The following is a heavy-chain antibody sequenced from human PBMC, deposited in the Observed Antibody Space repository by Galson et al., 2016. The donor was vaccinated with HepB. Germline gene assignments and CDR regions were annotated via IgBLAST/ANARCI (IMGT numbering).Heavy chain of an antibody. D-gene: IGHD6-19*01. CDR2: IYYSGST. J-gene: IGHJ4*01. CDR1: GGSISSCGYY. CDR3: ARRVAVAGIYYFDY. V-gene: IGHV4-39*01. Sequence: LSLTCSVSGGSISSCGYYWSWIRQHPGKGLEWIGSIYYSGSTYYNPSLKSRVTISVDTSKNQFSLRLSSVTAADTAVYYCARRVAVAGIYYFDYWGRGTLVTVSS.